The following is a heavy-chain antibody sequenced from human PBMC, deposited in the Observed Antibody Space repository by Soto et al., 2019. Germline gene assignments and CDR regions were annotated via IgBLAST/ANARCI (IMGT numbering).Heavy chain of an antibody. CDR2: ISAYNGNT. V-gene: IGHV1-18*04. Sequence: ASVKVSCKASGYSFTSYGISWVRQAPGQGLEGMGWISAYNGNTNYEQKLQGRVTMTTDTSTSTAYMELRSLRSDDTAVYYCASGLTTVTPVCAFDIWGKGTMVTVSS. J-gene: IGHJ3*02. CDR1: GYSFTSYG. CDR3: ASGLTTVTPVCAFDI. D-gene: IGHD4-17*01.